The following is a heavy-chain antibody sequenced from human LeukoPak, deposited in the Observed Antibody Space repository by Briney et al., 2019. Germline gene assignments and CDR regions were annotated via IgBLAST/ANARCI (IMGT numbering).Heavy chain of an antibody. Sequence: GGSLRLTCAVSGVTFRGYYWSWVRQAPGKGLEWVSLIVGDGTATYYADSVKGRFTISRDNSKYSLYLQMNSLRTEDSALYYCAKDRGGADYWGQGTLVTVSS. V-gene: IGHV3-43*02. CDR1: GVTFRGYY. J-gene: IGHJ4*02. CDR2: IVGDGTAT. D-gene: IGHD3-16*01. CDR3: AKDRGGADY.